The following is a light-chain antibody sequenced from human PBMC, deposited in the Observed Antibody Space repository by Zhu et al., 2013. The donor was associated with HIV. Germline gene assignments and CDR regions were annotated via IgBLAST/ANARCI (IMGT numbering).Light chain of an antibody. Sequence: EIVLTQSPGTLSLSPGERATLSCRASQNVGSNLAWYQQRPGQAPRVLVYGASTRATDIPGRFSGSGSGTDFTLTISRLEPEDFAVYYCQQYGSSKALTFGGGTTVEI. CDR1: QNVGSN. CDR2: GAS. V-gene: IGKV3-20*01. J-gene: IGKJ4*01. CDR3: QQYGSSKALT.